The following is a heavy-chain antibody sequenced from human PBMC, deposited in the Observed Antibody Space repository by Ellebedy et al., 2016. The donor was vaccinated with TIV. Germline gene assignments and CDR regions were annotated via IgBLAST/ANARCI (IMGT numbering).Heavy chain of an antibody. CDR2: ISDSGSTT. Sequence: GESLKISCAASGFTFISYWMHWVRQAPGKGLEWVSTISDSGSTTYYTDTVNGRFTNSRDNSKNTVSLQMNRLRAEDTAVFYCAKVPDSSGYWDAFNIWGQGTMVTVSS. CDR3: AKVPDSSGYWDAFNI. J-gene: IGHJ3*02. V-gene: IGHV3-23*05. D-gene: IGHD3-22*01. CDR1: GFTFISYW.